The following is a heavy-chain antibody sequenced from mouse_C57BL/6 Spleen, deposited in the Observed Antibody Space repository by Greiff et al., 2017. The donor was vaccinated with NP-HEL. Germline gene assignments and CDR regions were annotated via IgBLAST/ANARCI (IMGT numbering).Heavy chain of an antibody. CDR1: GYTFTSYW. CDR3: ARSLYGNWYFDV. V-gene: IGHV1-69*01. Sequence: QVQLQQPGAELVMPGASVKLSCKASGYTFTSYWMHWVKQRPEQGLEWIGEIDPSDSYTNYNQKFKGKSTLTVDKSSSTAYMQLSSLTSEDSAVYYCARSLYGNWYFDVWGTGTTVTVSS. CDR2: IDPSDSYT. J-gene: IGHJ1*03. D-gene: IGHD2-1*01.